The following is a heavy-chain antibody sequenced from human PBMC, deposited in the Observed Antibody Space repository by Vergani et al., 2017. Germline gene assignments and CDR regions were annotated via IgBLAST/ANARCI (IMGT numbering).Heavy chain of an antibody. CDR1: GFTFDTYT. V-gene: IGHV3-23*01. CDR3: TTAWGLYYLHGEYFQY. J-gene: IGHJ1*01. D-gene: IGHD3-10*01. CDR2: ISSGGGDI. Sequence: EVQLLESGGGFVQPGGSRRLSCAGAGFTFDTYTMAYVRQAPGKGLEWVATISSGGGDIFYADSVKGRFTISRDNSKNTLFLQMNSLKDEDTAVYCCTTAWGLYYLHGEYFQYWGQGTLVSVSS.